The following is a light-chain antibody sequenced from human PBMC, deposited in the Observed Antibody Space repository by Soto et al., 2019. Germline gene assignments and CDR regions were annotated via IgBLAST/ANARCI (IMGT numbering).Light chain of an antibody. V-gene: IGKV3-20*01. J-gene: IGKJ5*01. CDR2: ASS. CDR3: QLYGISPH. CDR1: QSRGSNF. Sequence: EIVMTQSPATLSVSPVERATLSCKTSQSRGSNFLAWYQHKPGQAPRLLIYASSNRATGIPDRFSGSASGTDLNLTIKRLEPEDFAVYYCQLYGISPHFGQETRLEI.